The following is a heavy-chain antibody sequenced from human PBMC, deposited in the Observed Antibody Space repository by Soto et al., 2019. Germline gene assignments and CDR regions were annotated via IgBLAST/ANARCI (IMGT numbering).Heavy chain of an antibody. J-gene: IGHJ4*02. CDR1: GFTFSSYG. Sequence: QVQLVDSGGGVVQPGRSLRLSCAASGFTFSSYGMHWVRQAPGKGLEWVAVIWYDGSNKYYADSVKGRFTISRDNSKNTLYLQMNSLRAEDTAVYYCAAGRYFDWLPLDYWGQGTLVTVSS. D-gene: IGHD3-9*01. CDR3: AAGRYFDWLPLDY. V-gene: IGHV3-33*01. CDR2: IWYDGSNK.